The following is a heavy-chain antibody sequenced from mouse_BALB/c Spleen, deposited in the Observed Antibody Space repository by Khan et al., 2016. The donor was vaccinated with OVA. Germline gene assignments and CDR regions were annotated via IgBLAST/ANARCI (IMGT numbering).Heavy chain of an antibody. CDR1: GYTFTSYY. Sequence: VQLKESGAELVKPGASVKLSCKASGYTFTSYYMYWVKLRPGQGLEWIGEINPSDADTNFNDKFKSKATLTVDKSSNTAYMQLSSLTSEDSAVYYCTRSGYGAFAYWGQGTLVTVSA. CDR3: TRSGYGAFAY. D-gene: IGHD1-1*02. V-gene: IGHV1S81*02. J-gene: IGHJ3*01. CDR2: INPSDADT.